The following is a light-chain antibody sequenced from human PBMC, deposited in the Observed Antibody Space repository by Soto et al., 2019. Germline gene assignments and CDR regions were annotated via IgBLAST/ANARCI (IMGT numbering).Light chain of an antibody. CDR3: QQTSSAPFT. CDR2: DAS. CDR1: QGIANY. J-gene: IGKJ3*01. V-gene: IGKV1-39*01. Sequence: DIPMTQSPSSLSASVGDRVTITCQASQGIANYLNWYQQKPGKAPKVLIYDASTLEKGVPSRFSGSGSGTDFTLTITSLQPEDFATYYCQQTSSAPFTFGPGTKVDIK.